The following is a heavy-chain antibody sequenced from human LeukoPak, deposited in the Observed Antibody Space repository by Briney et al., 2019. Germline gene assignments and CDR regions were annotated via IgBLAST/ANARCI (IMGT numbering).Heavy chain of an antibody. Sequence: GGSLRLSCAASGFTFSKAWMSWVRQAPGKGLEWVGRIKSKIDGGTTNYAAPVEGRFTISRDDSKNTLYLQMNSLKTEDTAVYYCTTRYGGTLDAFDIWGQGTMVTVSS. J-gene: IGHJ3*02. CDR3: TTRYGGTLDAFDI. CDR1: GFTFSKAW. D-gene: IGHD4-23*01. CDR2: IKSKIDGGTT. V-gene: IGHV3-15*01.